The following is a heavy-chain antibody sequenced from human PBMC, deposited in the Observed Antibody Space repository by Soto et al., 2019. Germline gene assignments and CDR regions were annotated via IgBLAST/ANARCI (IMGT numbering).Heavy chain of an antibody. CDR2: ISAYNGNT. CDR1: GYTFTSYG. J-gene: IGHJ6*02. V-gene: IGHV1-18*01. CDR3: ARGNRITIFGVVIPYYYYGMDV. Sequence: ASVKVSCKASGYTFTSYGISWVRQAPGQGLEWMGWISAYNGNTNYAQKLQGRVTMTTDTSTSTAYMELRSLRSDDTAVYYCARGNRITIFGVVIPYYYYGMDVWGQGTTVTVSS. D-gene: IGHD3-3*01.